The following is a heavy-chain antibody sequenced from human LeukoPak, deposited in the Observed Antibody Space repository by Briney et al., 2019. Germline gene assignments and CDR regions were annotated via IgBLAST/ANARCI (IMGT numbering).Heavy chain of an antibody. V-gene: IGHV3-30*02. J-gene: IGHJ4*02. CDR3: AKDARYYGDYVWLDY. D-gene: IGHD4-17*01. CDR1: GFIFSIYG. Sequence: PGGSLRLSCAASGFIFSIYGMHWVRQAPGKGLEWVAFIRYDGSNKYYADSVKGRFTISRDNSKNTLYLQMNSLRPEDTAVYYCAKDARYYGDYVWLDYWGQGTLVTVSS. CDR2: IRYDGSNK.